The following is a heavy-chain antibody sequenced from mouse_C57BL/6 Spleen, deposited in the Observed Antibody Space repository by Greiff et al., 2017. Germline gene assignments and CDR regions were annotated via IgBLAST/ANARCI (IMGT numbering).Heavy chain of an antibody. J-gene: IGHJ2*01. Sequence: QVQLQQPGAELVKPGASVKMSCKASGYTFTSYWITWVKQRPGQGLEWIGDISPGSGSTNYNEKFKGKATLTVDTSSSTAYMQLSSLTSEDSAVYYCARRGPDYFDYWGQGTTLTVSS. CDR2: ISPGSGST. V-gene: IGHV1-55*01. CDR1: GYTFTSYW. CDR3: ARRGPDYFDY.